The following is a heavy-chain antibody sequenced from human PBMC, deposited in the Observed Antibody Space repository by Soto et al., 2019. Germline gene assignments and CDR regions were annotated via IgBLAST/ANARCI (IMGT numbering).Heavy chain of an antibody. CDR2: ISGSGGST. D-gene: IGHD1-20*01. Sequence: EVQLLESGGGLVQPGGPLRLSCAASGFTFSSYAMSWVRQAPGKGLEWVSAISGSGGSTYYADSVKGRFTISRDNSKNTLYLQMNSLRAEDTAVYYCAKDSGRITGTVYYFDYWGQGTLVTVSS. CDR1: GFTFSSYA. J-gene: IGHJ4*02. CDR3: AKDSGRITGTVYYFDY. V-gene: IGHV3-23*01.